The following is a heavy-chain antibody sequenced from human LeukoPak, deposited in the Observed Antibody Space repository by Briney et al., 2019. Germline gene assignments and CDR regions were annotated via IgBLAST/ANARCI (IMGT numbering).Heavy chain of an antibody. CDR3: AREALGYYDSSGQHDY. V-gene: IGHV4-59*12. J-gene: IGHJ4*02. CDR2: IYYSGST. CDR1: GGSISSYY. D-gene: IGHD3-22*01. Sequence: SETLSLTCTVSGGSISSYYWSWIRQPPGKGLEWIGYIYYSGSTNYNPSLKSRVTISVDTSKNQFSLKLSSVTAADTAVYYCAREALGYYDSSGQHDYWGQGTLVTVSS.